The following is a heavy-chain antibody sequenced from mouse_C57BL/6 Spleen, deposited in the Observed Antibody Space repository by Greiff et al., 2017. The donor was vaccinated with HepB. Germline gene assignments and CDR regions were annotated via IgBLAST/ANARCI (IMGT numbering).Heavy chain of an antibody. Sequence: EVMLVESGPVLVKPGASVKMSCKASGYTFTDYYMNWVKQSHGKSLEWIGVINPYNGGTSYNQKFKGKATLTVDKSSSTAYMELNSLTSEDSAVYYCARAGNYDYDWFAYWGQGTLVTVSA. J-gene: IGHJ3*01. D-gene: IGHD2-4*01. CDR1: GYTFTDYY. V-gene: IGHV1-19*01. CDR2: INPYNGGT. CDR3: ARAGNYDYDWFAY.